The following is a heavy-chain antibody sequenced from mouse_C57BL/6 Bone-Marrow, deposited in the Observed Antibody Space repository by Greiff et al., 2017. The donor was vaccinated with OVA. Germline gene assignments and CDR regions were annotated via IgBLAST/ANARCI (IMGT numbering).Heavy chain of an antibody. CDR1: GFNIKDYY. V-gene: IGHV14-2*01. D-gene: IGHD1-1*01. J-gene: IGHJ4*01. CDR2: IDPEDGEP. Sequence: EVKLMESGAELVKPGASVKLSCTASGFNIKDYYMHWVKQRTEQGLEWIGRIDPEDGEPKYAPKFQGKATITADTSSNTAYLQLSSLTSEDTAVYYCAREGSNYAMDYWGQGTSVTVSS. CDR3: AREGSNYAMDY.